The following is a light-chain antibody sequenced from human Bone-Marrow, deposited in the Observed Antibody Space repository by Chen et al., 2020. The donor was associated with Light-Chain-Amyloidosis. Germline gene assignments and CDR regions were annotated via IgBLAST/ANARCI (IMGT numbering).Light chain of an antibody. CDR2: KDS. CDR1: TLSKQY. V-gene: IGLV3-25*03. CDR3: QSVDMSGPYVV. Sequence: SSELTQPPSLSVSPGQTARISCSGDTLSKQYSYWYQQKAGQGPAVVIYKDSERPSGVPQRFSGSSSGTTVTLTISGVQAEDEADYYCQSVDMSGPYVVFGGGTKLTVL. J-gene: IGLJ2*01.